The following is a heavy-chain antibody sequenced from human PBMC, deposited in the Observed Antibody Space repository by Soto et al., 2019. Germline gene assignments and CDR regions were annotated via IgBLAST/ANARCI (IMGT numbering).Heavy chain of an antibody. CDR3: AKGYDILTGYSPFDY. CDR1: GFTFSTYG. Sequence: GGSLRLSCAASGFTFSTYGMDWVRQAPGKGLEWVAVISYDGSKTYYADSVKGRFTVSRDNSKNTLYLQMNSLRAEDTAVYYCAKGYDILTGYSPFDYWGQGTLVTVSS. D-gene: IGHD3-9*01. J-gene: IGHJ4*02. V-gene: IGHV3-30*18. CDR2: ISYDGSKT.